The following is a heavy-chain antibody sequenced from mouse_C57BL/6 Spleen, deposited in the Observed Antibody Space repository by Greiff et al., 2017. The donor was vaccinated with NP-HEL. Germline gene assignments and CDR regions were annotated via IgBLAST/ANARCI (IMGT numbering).Heavy chain of an antibody. J-gene: IGHJ4*01. CDR3: ARSDSNYAYYAMDY. D-gene: IGHD2-5*01. Sequence: QVQLQQSGAELARPGASVTLSCKASGYTFTSYGISWVKQRTGQGLEWIGEIYPRSGNTYYNEKFKGKATLTADKSSSTAYMELRSLTSEDSAVYFCARSDSNYAYYAMDYWGQGTSVTVSS. CDR2: IYPRSGNT. V-gene: IGHV1-81*01. CDR1: GYTFTSYG.